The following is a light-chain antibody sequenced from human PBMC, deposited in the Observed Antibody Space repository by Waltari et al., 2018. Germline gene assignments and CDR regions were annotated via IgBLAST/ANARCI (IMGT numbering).Light chain of an antibody. Sequence: DILLTPFPGTLSLSPGERATPSCRASQTVLNSYLAWYQQKPGQAPRLLLYATSTRAPGIPDRFSGSESGADFILTISRLEPEDFAVYFCQHYASSLYTFGQGTKLEIK. V-gene: IGKV3-20*01. J-gene: IGKJ2*01. CDR2: ATS. CDR1: QTVLNSY. CDR3: QHYASSLYT.